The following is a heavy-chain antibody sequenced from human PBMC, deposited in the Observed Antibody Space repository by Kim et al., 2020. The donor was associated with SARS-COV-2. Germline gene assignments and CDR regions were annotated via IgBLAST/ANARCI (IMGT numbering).Heavy chain of an antibody. J-gene: IGHJ6*02. Sequence: GGSLRLSCAASGFTFSSYGMHWVRQAPGKGLEWVAVISYDGSNKYYADSVKGRFTISRDNSKNTLYLQMNSLRAEDTAVYYCAKVCYYDSSGYYSSFDYYYGMDVWGQGTTVTVSS. V-gene: IGHV3-30*18. CDR1: GFTFSSYG. CDR2: ISYDGSNK. D-gene: IGHD3-22*01. CDR3: AKVCYYDSSGYYSSFDYYYGMDV.